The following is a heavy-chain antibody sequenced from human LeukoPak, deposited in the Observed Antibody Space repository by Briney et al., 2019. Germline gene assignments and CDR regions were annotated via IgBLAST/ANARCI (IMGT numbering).Heavy chain of an antibody. V-gene: IGHV1-69*01. J-gene: IGHJ6*03. CDR3: ARGSSRITIFGVVKTDYYYYYMDV. CDR2: IIPIFGTA. Sequence: GSSVKVSCKASGGTFSSYAISWVRQAPGQGLEWMGGIIPIFGTANYAQKFQGRVTITADESTSTAYMELSSLRSEDTAVYYCARGSSRITIFGVVKTDYYYYYMDVWGKGTTVTVSS. CDR1: GGTFSSYA. D-gene: IGHD3-3*01.